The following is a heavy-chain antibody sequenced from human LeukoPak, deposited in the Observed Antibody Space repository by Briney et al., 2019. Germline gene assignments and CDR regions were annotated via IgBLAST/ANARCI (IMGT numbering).Heavy chain of an antibody. CDR2: IYYSGST. D-gene: IGHD6-19*01. V-gene: IGHV4-59*08. CDR1: GGSISRYY. J-gene: IGHJ4*02. Sequence: SETLSLTCTVSGGSISRYYWSWIRQPPGKGLEWIGYIYYSGSTNYNPSLKSRVTISVDTSKNQFSLKLSSVTAADTAVYYCAGAVAGTYFDYWGQGTLVTVSS. CDR3: AGAVAGTYFDY.